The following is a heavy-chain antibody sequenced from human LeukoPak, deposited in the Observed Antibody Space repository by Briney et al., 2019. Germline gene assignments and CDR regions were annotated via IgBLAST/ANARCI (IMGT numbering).Heavy chain of an antibody. D-gene: IGHD5-24*01. CDR2: ISSSSSYI. CDR1: GFTFSSYS. V-gene: IGHV3-21*01. Sequence: PGGSLRLSCAASGFTFSSYSMNWVRQAPGKGLEWVSSISSSSSYIYYADSVKGRFTISRDNAKNSLYLQMNSLRAEDTAVYYCARGGVEMATTVLAYWGQGTLVTVSS. CDR3: ARGGVEMATTVLAY. J-gene: IGHJ4*02.